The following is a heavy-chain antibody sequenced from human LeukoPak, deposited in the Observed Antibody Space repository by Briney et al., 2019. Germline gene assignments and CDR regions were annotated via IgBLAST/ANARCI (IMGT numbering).Heavy chain of an antibody. Sequence: ASVKVSCKASGHTFTSYDINWVRQATGQGLEWMGWMNPNSGNTGYAQKFQGRVTMTRNTSISTAYMELSSLRSEDTAVYYCARGRRRGYSSSTYNWFDPWGQGTLVTVSS. CDR2: MNPNSGNT. CDR1: GHTFTSYD. CDR3: ARGRRRGYSSSTYNWFDP. J-gene: IGHJ5*02. D-gene: IGHD6-6*01. V-gene: IGHV1-8*01.